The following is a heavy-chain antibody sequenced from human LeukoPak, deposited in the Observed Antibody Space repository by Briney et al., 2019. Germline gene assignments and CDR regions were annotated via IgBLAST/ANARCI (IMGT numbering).Heavy chain of an antibody. CDR3: ARERDATVTTYVNYYFDY. CDR1: GGSISSGGYY. CDR2: IYHSGST. V-gene: IGHV4-30-2*01. J-gene: IGHJ4*02. Sequence: SETLSLTCTVSGGSISSGGYYWSWIRQPPGKGLEWIGYIYHSGSTYYNPSLKSRVTISVDRSKNQFSLKLSSVTAADTAVYYCARERDATVTTYVNYYFDYWGQGTLVTVSS. D-gene: IGHD4-17*01.